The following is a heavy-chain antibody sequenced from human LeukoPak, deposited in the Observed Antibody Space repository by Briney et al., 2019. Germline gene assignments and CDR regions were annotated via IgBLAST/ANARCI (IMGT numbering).Heavy chain of an antibody. J-gene: IGHJ4*02. Sequence: ASVKVSCKASGYTFTSYGISWVRQAPGQGLAWMGWISAYNGNTNYAQKLQGRVTMTTDTSTSTAYMELRSLRSDDTAVYYCARDRVPYSSGWRKLYYFDYWGQGTLVTVSS. CDR3: ARDRVPYSSGWRKLYYFDY. CDR2: ISAYNGNT. D-gene: IGHD6-19*01. V-gene: IGHV1-18*01. CDR1: GYTFTSYG.